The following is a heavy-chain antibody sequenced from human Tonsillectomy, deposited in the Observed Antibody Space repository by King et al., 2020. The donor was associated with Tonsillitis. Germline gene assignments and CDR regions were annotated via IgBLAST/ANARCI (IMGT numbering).Heavy chain of an antibody. D-gene: IGHD3-22*01. J-gene: IGHJ6*02. V-gene: IGHV3-48*01. Sequence: EVQLVESGGGLVQPGGSLRLSCAASGFTFSSYSMNWVRQAPGKGLEWVSYISSSSSTIYYADSVKGRFTISRDNAKNSLYLQMNSLRAEDTAIYYCAREWDSSGYYEYYSYGMDVWGQGTTVTVSS. CDR2: ISSSSSTI. CDR3: AREWDSSGYYEYYSYGMDV. CDR1: GFTFSSYS.